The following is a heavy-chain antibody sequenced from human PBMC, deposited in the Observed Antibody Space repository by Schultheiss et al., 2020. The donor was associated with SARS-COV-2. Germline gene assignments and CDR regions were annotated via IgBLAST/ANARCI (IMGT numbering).Heavy chain of an antibody. CDR1: GFTFSSYA. J-gene: IGHJ4*02. V-gene: IGHV3-23*01. CDR3: AKATVVEPAAKGAEDY. D-gene: IGHD2-2*01. Sequence: GGSLRLSCAASGFTFSSYAMSWVRQAPGKGLEWVSAISGSGGSTYYADSVKGRFTISRDNSKNTLYLQMNSLRAEDTAVYYCAKATVVEPAAKGAEDYWGQGTLVTVSS. CDR2: ISGSGGST.